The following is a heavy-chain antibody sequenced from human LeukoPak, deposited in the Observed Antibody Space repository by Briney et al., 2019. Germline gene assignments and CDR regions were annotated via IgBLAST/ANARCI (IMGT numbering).Heavy chain of an antibody. V-gene: IGHV3-21*01. CDR3: ARSQVVAATTFDY. Sequence: PGGSLRLSCAASGFTFSSYSMNWVRQAPGKGLEWVSSISSSSSYIYYADSVKGRFTISRDNAKNSLYLQMNSLRAEDTAVYYCARSQVVAATTFDYWGQGTLATVSS. J-gene: IGHJ4*02. CDR2: ISSSSSYI. CDR1: GFTFSSYS. D-gene: IGHD2-15*01.